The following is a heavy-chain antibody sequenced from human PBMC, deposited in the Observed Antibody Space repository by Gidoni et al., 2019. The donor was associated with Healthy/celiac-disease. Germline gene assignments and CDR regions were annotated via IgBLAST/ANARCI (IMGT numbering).Heavy chain of an antibody. Sequence: EVQLVESGGGLVKPGGSLRLSCAASGFTFSSYSMNWVRQAPGKGLEWVSSISSSSSYIYYADSVKGRFTISRDNAKNSLYLQMNSLRAEDTAVYYCARGVYYYGSPFDYWGQGTLVTVSS. V-gene: IGHV3-21*01. J-gene: IGHJ4*02. CDR3: ARGVYYYGSPFDY. CDR2: ISSSSSYI. D-gene: IGHD3-10*01. CDR1: GFTFSSYS.